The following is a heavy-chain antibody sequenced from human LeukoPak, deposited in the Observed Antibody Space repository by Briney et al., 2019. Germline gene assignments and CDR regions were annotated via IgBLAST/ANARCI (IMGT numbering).Heavy chain of an antibody. V-gene: IGHV5-51*01. CDR2: IYPGDSDT. CDR1: GYSFTSYW. Sequence: RGESLKISCKGSGYSFTSYWIGWVRQLPGKGLGGMGIIYPGDSDTRDSPSCQGQVTISDDKSISTAYLQWRSLKASDTAMYYCARPASYSSGWYDIWGQGTMVTVSS. CDR3: ARPASYSSGWYDI. J-gene: IGHJ3*02. D-gene: IGHD6-19*01.